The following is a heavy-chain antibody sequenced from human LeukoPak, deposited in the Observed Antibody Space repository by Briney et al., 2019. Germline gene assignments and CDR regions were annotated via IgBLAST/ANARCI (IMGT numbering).Heavy chain of an antibody. D-gene: IGHD4-17*01. V-gene: IGHV3-23*01. Sequence: GSLRPSCAASGFTFSSSAMSWVRQAPGKGLEWVSTISGSGGSTYYADSVKGRFTISRDNSKITLYLQMNSLRAEDTAVYYCAKDRLSNGDPAAYWGQGTLVTVSS. CDR3: AKDRLSNGDPAAY. J-gene: IGHJ4*02. CDR2: ISGSGGST. CDR1: GFTFSSSA.